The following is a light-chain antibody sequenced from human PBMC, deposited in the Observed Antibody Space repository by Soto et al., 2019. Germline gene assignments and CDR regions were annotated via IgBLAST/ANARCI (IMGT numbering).Light chain of an antibody. Sequence: EIVLTQSPATLSLSPGERATLSCRASQSVSSYLVWYQQKPGQAPRLLIYDASNRATGIPARFSGSGSGTDFTLTISSLEPEDFAVYYCQQRSNWHALTFGGGTKVEIK. V-gene: IGKV3-11*01. J-gene: IGKJ4*01. CDR1: QSVSSY. CDR2: DAS. CDR3: QQRSNWHALT.